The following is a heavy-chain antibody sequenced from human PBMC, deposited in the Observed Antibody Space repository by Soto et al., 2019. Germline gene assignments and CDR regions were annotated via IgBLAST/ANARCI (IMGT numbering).Heavy chain of an antibody. CDR1: GTTFDSFT. CDR2: VVPMFGSA. V-gene: IGHV1-69*13. D-gene: IGHD3-9*01. CDR3: AREDDTTGHYSWFDP. J-gene: IGHJ5*02. Sequence: SVKVSCKPSGTTFDSFTFSWVRQAPGQGLEWMGGVVPMFGSASIAPRFQGRVRITADASTGTGYLELSDLRSEDSAIYYCAREDDTTGHYSWFDPWGPGTLVTVSS.